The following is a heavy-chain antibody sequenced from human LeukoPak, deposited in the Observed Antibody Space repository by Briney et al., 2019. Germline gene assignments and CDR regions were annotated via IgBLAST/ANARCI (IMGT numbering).Heavy chain of an antibody. CDR1: GYSISSGYY. CDR2: IYHSGST. Sequence: SETLSLTCTVSGYSISSGYYWDWVRQPPGNGLDWVGSIYHSGSTYYIPSLKSRLTISLDTSQNLFSVKLSSVTAGDTALYYCARTSYYYDSREGRGGWDWFAPWGQGTLVTVSS. D-gene: IGHD3-22*01. CDR3: ARTSYYYDSREGRGGWDWFAP. J-gene: IGHJ5*02. V-gene: IGHV4-38-2*02.